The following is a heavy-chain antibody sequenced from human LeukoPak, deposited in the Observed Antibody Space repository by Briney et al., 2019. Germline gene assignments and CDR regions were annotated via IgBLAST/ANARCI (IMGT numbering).Heavy chain of an antibody. CDR3: GSLTVVARDH. J-gene: IGHJ4*02. V-gene: IGHV3-74*01. Sequence: PGGSLRLSCAAFGFSFSIHWMHWVRQAPGKGLVYVAQINSDGSATAYADSVKGRFTISRDNAKNTLYLDMSSLRAEDTAVYYCGSLTVVARDHWGQGTLATVSS. CDR2: INSDGSAT. CDR1: GFSFSIHW. D-gene: IGHD3-22*01.